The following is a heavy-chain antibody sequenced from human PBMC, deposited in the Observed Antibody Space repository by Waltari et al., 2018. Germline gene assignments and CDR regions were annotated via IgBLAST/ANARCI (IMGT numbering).Heavy chain of an antibody. J-gene: IGHJ4*02. V-gene: IGHV3-23*01. D-gene: IGHD3-16*01. CDR3: ATSQFNYAFYFDY. Sequence: DVQLLESGGGLVQSGGSLRLSCAASGFTSSSYAMTWVRQAPGKGLEWVSAISASDGSTYYADSVKGRFTISRDNSKNTMYLQMNSLRAEDSAVYYCATSQFNYAFYFDYWGQGTLVTVSS. CDR2: ISASDGST. CDR1: GFTSSSYA.